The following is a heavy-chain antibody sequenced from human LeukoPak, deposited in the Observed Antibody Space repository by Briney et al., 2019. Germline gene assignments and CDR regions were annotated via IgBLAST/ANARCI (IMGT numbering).Heavy chain of an antibody. CDR2: INHSGST. J-gene: IGHJ6*03. CDR3: ARGYRVSSLSNYYYYYYMDV. V-gene: IGHV4-34*01. Sequence: SETLSLTCAVYGGSFSGYYWSWIRQPPGKGLEWIGEINHSGSTNYNPSLKSRVTISVDTSKNQFSLKLSSVTAADTAVYYCARGYRVSSLSNYYYYYYMDVWGKGITVTVSS. D-gene: IGHD4-11*01. CDR1: GGSFSGYY.